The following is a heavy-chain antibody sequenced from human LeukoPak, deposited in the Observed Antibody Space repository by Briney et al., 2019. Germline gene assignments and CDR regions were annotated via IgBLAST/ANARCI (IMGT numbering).Heavy chain of an antibody. Sequence: ASVKVSCKASGYTFTGYYMHWVRQAPGQGLEWMGRINPNSGGTNYAQKFQGRVTMTRDTSISTAYMELSRLRSDDTAVYYCAGDSDYVASGFDYWGQGTLVTVSS. D-gene: IGHD4-17*01. CDR3: AGDSDYVASGFDY. CDR1: GYTFTGYY. V-gene: IGHV1-2*06. J-gene: IGHJ4*02. CDR2: INPNSGGT.